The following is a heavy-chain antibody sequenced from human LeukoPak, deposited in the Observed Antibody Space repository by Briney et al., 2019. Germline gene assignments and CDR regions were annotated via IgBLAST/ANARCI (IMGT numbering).Heavy chain of an antibody. CDR3: AKDSSYYYDSSGSGAFDI. J-gene: IGHJ3*02. V-gene: IGHV3-9*01. Sequence: GGSLRLSCAASGFTFDDYAMHWVRQAPGKGLEWVSGISWNSDSIGYADSVKGRFTISRDNAKNSLYLQMNSLRAEDTALYYCAKDSSYYYDSSGSGAFDIWGQGTMVTVSS. CDR1: GFTFDDYA. CDR2: ISWNSDSI. D-gene: IGHD3-22*01.